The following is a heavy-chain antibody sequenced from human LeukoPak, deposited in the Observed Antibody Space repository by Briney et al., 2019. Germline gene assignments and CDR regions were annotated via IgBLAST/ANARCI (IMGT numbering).Heavy chain of an antibody. CDR3: ARDYDSPRSV. D-gene: IGHD3-22*01. V-gene: IGHV1-69*13. J-gene: IGHJ4*02. CDR2: IIPIFGTA. Sequence: ASVKVSCKASGYTFTSYYMHWVRQAPGQGLEWMGGIIPIFGTANYAQKFQGRVTITADESTSTAYMELSSLRSEDTAVYYCARDYDSPRSVWGQGTLVTVSS. CDR1: GYTFTSYY.